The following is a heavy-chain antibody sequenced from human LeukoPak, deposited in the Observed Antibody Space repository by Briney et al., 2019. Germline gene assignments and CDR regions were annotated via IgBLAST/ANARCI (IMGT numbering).Heavy chain of an antibody. CDR1: GFTFSSYA. J-gene: IGHJ3*02. CDR3: ASDLHLRTYYYDSSHDAFDI. CDR2: ISYDGSNK. D-gene: IGHD3-22*01. Sequence: PGGSLSLSCAASGFTFSSYAMHWVRQAPGKGLEWVAVISYDGSNKYYADSVKGRFTISRDNSKNTLYLQMNSLRAEDTAVYYCASDLHLRTYYYDSSHDAFDIWGQGTMVTVSS. V-gene: IGHV3-30-3*01.